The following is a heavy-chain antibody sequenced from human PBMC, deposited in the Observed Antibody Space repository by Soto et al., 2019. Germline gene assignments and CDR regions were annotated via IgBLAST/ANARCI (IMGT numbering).Heavy chain of an antibody. V-gene: IGHV3-23*01. CDR2: ISGSGGST. J-gene: IGHJ4*02. CDR3: AKVGYSGSTILPHRFDY. Sequence: GGSLRLSCAASGFTFSSYAMSWVRQAPGKGLEWVSAISGSGGSTYYADSVKGRFTISRDNSKNTLYLQMNSLRAEDTAVYYCAKVGYSGSTILPHRFDYWGQGTLVTVSS. CDR1: GFTFSSYA. D-gene: IGHD1-26*01.